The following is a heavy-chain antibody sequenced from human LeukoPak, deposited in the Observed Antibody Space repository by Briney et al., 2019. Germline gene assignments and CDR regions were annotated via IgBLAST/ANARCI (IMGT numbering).Heavy chain of an antibody. V-gene: IGHV3-7*01. CDR1: GFTFSTHW. D-gene: IGHD6-19*01. J-gene: IGHJ4*02. CDR2: VNQDGSEK. Sequence: GGSLSLSCAASGFTFSTHWMMWVRQDPGKGLEWVANVNQDGSEKQYVDSVKGRFTISRDNAKNSLYLQMNSLRAEDTAVYYCASGTGWIFDYWGQGTLVTVSS. CDR3: ASGTGWIFDY.